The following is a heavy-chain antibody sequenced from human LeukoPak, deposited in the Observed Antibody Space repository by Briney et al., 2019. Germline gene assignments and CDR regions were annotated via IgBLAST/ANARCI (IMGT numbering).Heavy chain of an antibody. CDR3: AKASAMIVVVSKHFDY. D-gene: IGHD3-22*01. Sequence: GGSLRLSCAASGFTFSSYAMHWVRQAPGKGLEWVAVISYDGSNKYYADSVKGRFTISRDNSKNTLYLQMNSLRAEDTAVHYCAKASAMIVVVSKHFDYWGQGTLVTVSS. CDR1: GFTFSSYA. V-gene: IGHV3-30*04. CDR2: ISYDGSNK. J-gene: IGHJ4*02.